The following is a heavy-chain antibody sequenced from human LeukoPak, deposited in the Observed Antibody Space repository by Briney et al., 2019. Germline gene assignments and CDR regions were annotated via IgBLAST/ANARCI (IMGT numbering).Heavy chain of an antibody. CDR1: GGSFSGYY. J-gene: IGHJ2*01. CDR2: IYHTGVT. D-gene: IGHD2-21*02. V-gene: IGHV4-34*10. CDR3: ARYVYCSGDCYRSSNWYFDL. Sequence: SETLSLTCAVYGGSFSGYYWSWIRQPPGKPLEWLGTIYHTGVTFRNSSLMSRLTMSVDTSREQFSLDLTSVTAADTAVYYCARYVYCSGDCYRSSNWYFDLWGRGTHVSVSS.